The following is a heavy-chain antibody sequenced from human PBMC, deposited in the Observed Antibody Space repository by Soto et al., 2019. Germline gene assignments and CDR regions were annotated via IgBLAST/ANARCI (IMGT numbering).Heavy chain of an antibody. D-gene: IGHD2-8*01. CDR2: MNPNSGNT. Sequence: GASVKVSCKASGYTFTSYDINWVRQATGQGLEWMGWMNPNSGNTGYAQKFQGRVSMTRNTSISTAYMELSSLRSEDTAAYYCARGRPQDIVLMVYAISPYYFDYWGQGTLVTVSS. J-gene: IGHJ4*02. V-gene: IGHV1-8*01. CDR1: GYTFTSYD. CDR3: ARGRPQDIVLMVYAISPYYFDY.